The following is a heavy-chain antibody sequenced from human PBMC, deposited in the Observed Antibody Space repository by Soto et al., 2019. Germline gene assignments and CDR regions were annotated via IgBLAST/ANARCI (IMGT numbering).Heavy chain of an antibody. CDR3: AKAMVVVTAISGGGGFDK. V-gene: IGHV3-30*18. CDR1: GFTFSSYG. CDR2: ISYDGSNK. J-gene: IGHJ3*02. Sequence: GGSLRLSCAASGFTFSSYGMHWVRQAPGKGLEWVAVISYDGSNKYCADSVKGRFTISRDNSKNTLYLQMNSLRAEDTAVYYCAKAMVVVTAISGGGGFDKWGQGTLVTVSS. D-gene: IGHD2-21*02.